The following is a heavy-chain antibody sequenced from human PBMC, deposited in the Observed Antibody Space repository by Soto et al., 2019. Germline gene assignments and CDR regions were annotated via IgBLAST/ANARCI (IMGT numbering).Heavy chain of an antibody. Sequence: SETLSLTCSVSGRSMSSNYWSWIRQSPDKGLEWLGYVFYSGTDYNPSLRSRVTISVDRSRTQFSLKMSSVTAADTAVYYCARGRVVVPAAVMFNCLDPWGQGALVTVSS. D-gene: IGHD2-2*01. J-gene: IGHJ5*02. CDR2: VFYSGT. CDR1: GRSMSSNY. V-gene: IGHV4-59*12. CDR3: ARGRVVVPAAVMFNCLDP.